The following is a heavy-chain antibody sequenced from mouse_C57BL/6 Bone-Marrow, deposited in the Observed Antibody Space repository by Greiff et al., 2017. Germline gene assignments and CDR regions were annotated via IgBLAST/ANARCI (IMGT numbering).Heavy chain of an antibody. Sequence: QVQLQQSGPELVKPGASVKISCKASGYAFSSSWMNWVKQRPGKGLEWIGRIYPGDGDTNYNGKFKGKATLTADKSSSTAYMQLSSLTSEDSAVYCCATTVVDYAMDYWGQGTSGTVSS. V-gene: IGHV1-82*01. CDR2: IYPGDGDT. J-gene: IGHJ4*01. D-gene: IGHD1-1*01. CDR1: GYAFSSSW. CDR3: ATTVVDYAMDY.